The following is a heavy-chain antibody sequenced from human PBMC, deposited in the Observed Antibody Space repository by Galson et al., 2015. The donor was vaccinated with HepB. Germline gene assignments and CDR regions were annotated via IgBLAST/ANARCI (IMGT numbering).Heavy chain of an antibody. Sequence: SVKVSCKASGYTFTSYAMHWGRQAPGQRLEWMGWINAGNGNTKYSQKFQGRVTITRDTSASTAYMELSSLRSEDTAVYYCARGGRYCSSTSCYYTDVWGKGTTVTVSS. CDR1: GYTFTSYA. V-gene: IGHV1-3*01. CDR3: ARGGRYCSSTSCYYTDV. D-gene: IGHD2-2*01. J-gene: IGHJ6*03. CDR2: INAGNGNT.